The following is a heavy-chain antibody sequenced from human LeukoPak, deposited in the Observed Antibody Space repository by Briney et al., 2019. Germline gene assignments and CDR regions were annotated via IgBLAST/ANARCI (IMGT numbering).Heavy chain of an antibody. CDR3: ARGGNKWELPEYYFDY. CDR2: INHSGST. J-gene: IGHJ4*02. V-gene: IGHV4-34*01. Sequence: SETLSLTCAVYGGSFSGYYWSWIRQPPGKGLEWIGEINHSGSTNYNPSLKSRVTISVDTPKNQFSLKLSSVTAADTAVYYCARGGNKWELPEYYFDYWGQGTLVTVSS. D-gene: IGHD1-26*01. CDR1: GGSFSGYY.